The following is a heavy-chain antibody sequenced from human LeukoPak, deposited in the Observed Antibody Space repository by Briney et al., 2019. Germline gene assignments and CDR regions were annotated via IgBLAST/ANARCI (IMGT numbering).Heavy chain of an antibody. J-gene: IGHJ2*01. Sequence: SETLSLTCAVYGGSFSGYYWSWIRQPPGKGLEWIGEINHSGSTNYNPSLKSRVTISVDTSKNQFSLKLRSVTAADTAVYYCARGPRGLGDWYFDLWGRGTLVTVSS. CDR3: ARGPRGLGDWYFDL. D-gene: IGHD3/OR15-3a*01. CDR2: INHSGST. CDR1: GGSFSGYY. V-gene: IGHV4-34*01.